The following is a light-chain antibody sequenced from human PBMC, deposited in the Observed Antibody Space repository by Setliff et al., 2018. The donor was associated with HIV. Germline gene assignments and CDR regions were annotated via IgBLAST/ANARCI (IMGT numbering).Light chain of an antibody. V-gene: IGLV2-14*03. J-gene: IGLJ3*02. CDR2: DVS. CDR3: LSHATSRILV. CDR1: SSDVGGYNY. Sequence: QSVLTQPASVSGSPGQSITISCTGTSSDVGGYNYVPWYQQHPGKAPKPMIHDVSDRPSGVSNRFSGSKSGNTASLTISGLQAEDEADYYCLSHATSRILVFGGGTKVTVL.